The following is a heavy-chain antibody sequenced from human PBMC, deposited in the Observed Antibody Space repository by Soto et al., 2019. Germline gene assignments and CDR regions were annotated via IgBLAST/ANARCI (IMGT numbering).Heavy chain of an antibody. CDR3: AHRPRGYSYHFDY. CDR1: GFSLTTRGVG. CDR2: IYWDDDE. J-gene: IGHJ4*02. V-gene: IGHV2-5*02. D-gene: IGHD5-18*01. Sequence: QITFKESGHTLVKPTQTLTLTCTFSGFSLTTRGVGVGWIRQPPGKALAGLALIYWDDDEGYSPSLKSRLTITNDTSKNQVVLTMTHMDPVDTATYYCAHRPRGYSYHFDYWGQGTLVTVSS.